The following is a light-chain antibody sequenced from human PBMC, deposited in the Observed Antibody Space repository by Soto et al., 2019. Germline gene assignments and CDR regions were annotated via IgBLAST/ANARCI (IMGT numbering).Light chain of an antibody. Sequence: DIVLTHSPGTLSLSPGERATLSCRARQSISSSGLAWYQQKPDQAPRLLVYRASSSATGIPDRFSGSGSGRSFTLTNSRLDPEACAVYYCQHYGSSSPLPFGGGTKVEIK. CDR3: QHYGSSSPLP. CDR1: QSISSSG. V-gene: IGKV3-20*01. J-gene: IGKJ4*01. CDR2: RAS.